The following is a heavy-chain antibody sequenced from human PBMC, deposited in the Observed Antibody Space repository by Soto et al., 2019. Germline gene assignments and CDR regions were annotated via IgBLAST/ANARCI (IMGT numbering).Heavy chain of an antibody. Sequence: PSETLSLTCTVSGGSITSGVYYWSWIRQAPGKGLEWIGYIYHSGSTHYSPSLKSQSTISADTSKNQFSLKLTSVTAADTAVYYCARAMNLASSYNWFDPWGQGTLVTVSS. CDR3: ARAMNLASSYNWFDP. J-gene: IGHJ5*02. V-gene: IGHV4-30-4*01. CDR1: GGSITSGVYY. CDR2: IYHSGST.